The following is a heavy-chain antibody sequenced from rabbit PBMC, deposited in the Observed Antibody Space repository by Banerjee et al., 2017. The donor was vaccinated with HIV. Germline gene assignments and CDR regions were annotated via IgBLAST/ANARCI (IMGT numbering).Heavy chain of an antibody. J-gene: IGHJ6*01. CDR1: GFSFSSSYW. Sequence: QSLEESGGDLVKPGASLTLTCTASGFSFSSSYWICWVRQAPGKGLEWIACMDAGSSGSTNYASWAKGRFTISKTSSTTVTLQMTSLTVADTATYFCARGPYSAGFYLWGPGTLV. V-gene: IGHV1S40*01. CDR2: MDAGSSGST. D-gene: IGHD7-1*01. CDR3: ARGPYSAGFYL.